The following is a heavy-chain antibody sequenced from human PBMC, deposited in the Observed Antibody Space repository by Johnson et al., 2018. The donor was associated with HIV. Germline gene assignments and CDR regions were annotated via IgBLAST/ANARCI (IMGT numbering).Heavy chain of an antibody. CDR1: GLIFSRSW. D-gene: IGHD2-15*01. Sequence: VQLVESGGGLVQPGGSLRLSCAASGLIFSRSWIHWVRQAPGKGLVWVSRTNSDGSSTNYADSVKGLFTISRDKAKNTLHLQMNSLRAEDTAVYYCARDRVGKGGFDAFDIWGQGTMVTVSS. CDR2: TNSDGSST. CDR3: ARDRVGKGGFDAFDI. V-gene: IGHV3-74*01. J-gene: IGHJ3*02.